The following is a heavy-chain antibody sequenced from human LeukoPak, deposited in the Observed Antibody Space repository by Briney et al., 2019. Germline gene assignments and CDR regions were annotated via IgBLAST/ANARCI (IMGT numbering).Heavy chain of an antibody. Sequence: PSETLSLTCTVSGGSISSSSYYWGWIRQPPGKGLEWIGSIYYSGSTYYNPSLKSRVTISVDTSKNQFSLKLSSVTAADTAVYYCAREIQERQWLGVWGQGTLVTVSS. J-gene: IGHJ4*02. D-gene: IGHD6-19*01. CDR2: IYYSGST. CDR1: GGSISSSSYY. V-gene: IGHV4-39*07. CDR3: AREIQERQWLGV.